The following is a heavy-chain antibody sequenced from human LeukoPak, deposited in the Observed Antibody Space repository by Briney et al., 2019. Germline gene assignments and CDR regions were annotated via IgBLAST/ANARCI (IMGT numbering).Heavy chain of an antibody. V-gene: IGHV3-73*01. CDR2: IRSKANSYAT. D-gene: IGHD6-19*01. J-gene: IGHJ4*02. Sequence: GGSLRLSCAASGFTFSGSAMHWVRQAPGKGLEWVGRIRSKANSYATAYAASVKGRFTISRDDSKNTAYLQMNSLKTEDTAVYYCTSSGWSGDYWGQGTLVTVSS. CDR1: GFTFSGSA. CDR3: TSSGWSGDY.